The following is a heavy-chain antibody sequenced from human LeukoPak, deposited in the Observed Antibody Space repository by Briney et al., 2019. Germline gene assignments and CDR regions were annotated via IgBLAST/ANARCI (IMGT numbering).Heavy chain of an antibody. CDR2: IRGTGDST. V-gene: IGHV3-23*01. CDR3: AKGQELDDGVFDS. J-gene: IGHJ4*02. D-gene: IGHD1-1*01. CDR1: GFTFTSIA. Sequence: QPGGSLSLSCAASGFTFTSIAMTWVRQAPGKGLEWVSTIRGTGDSTHYTDSVKGRFIISRDKSKNMLYLQMNGLRAEDTAIYYCAKGQELDDGVFDSWGQGTLVTVPS.